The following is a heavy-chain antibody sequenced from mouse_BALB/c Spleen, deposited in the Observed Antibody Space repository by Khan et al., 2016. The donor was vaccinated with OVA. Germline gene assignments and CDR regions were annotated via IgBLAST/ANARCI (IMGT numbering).Heavy chain of an antibody. CDR1: GFTFSSFG. D-gene: IGHD2-4*01. CDR3: TRSKITTWYFDG. CDR2: ISSGSATI. Sequence: EVELVESGGGLVQPGGSRKVSCAASGFTFSSFGMHWVRQAPEKGLEWVAYISSGSATIYYADTVKGRFTISRDNPKNTLFLQMTSLRSEDTAMYYCTRSKITTWYFDGWGAGTSVTVSS. V-gene: IGHV5-17*02. J-gene: IGHJ1*01.